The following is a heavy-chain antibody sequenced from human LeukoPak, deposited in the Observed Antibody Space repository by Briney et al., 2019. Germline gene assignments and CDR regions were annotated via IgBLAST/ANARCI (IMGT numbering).Heavy chain of an antibody. V-gene: IGHV4-59*01. CDR2: IYYSGST. CDR1: GGSISSYY. Sequence: PSETLSLTCTVSGGSISSYYWSWIRQPPGKGLEWIGYIYYSGSTNYNPSLKSRVTISVDTSKNQFSLKLSSVTAADTAVYYCARSMITMVRGRQYYYYYYMDVWGKGTTVTISS. D-gene: IGHD3-10*01. J-gene: IGHJ6*03. CDR3: ARSMITMVRGRQYYYYYYMDV.